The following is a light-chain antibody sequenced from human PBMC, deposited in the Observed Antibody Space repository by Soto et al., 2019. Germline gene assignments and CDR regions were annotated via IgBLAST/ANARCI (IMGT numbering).Light chain of an antibody. CDR1: RRLXLY. CDR3: QQYGSSTLT. J-gene: IGKJ1*01. V-gene: IGKV3-20*01. CDR2: GAA. Sequence: EVVLTKCAATLSLSPGERATLSCRASRRLXLYFAGYQEKPGQAPRILXDGAAIRATGSPARLSGSGSATDFTLTISRLEPEDFAEYYCQQYGSSTLTFGQGTKVDIK.